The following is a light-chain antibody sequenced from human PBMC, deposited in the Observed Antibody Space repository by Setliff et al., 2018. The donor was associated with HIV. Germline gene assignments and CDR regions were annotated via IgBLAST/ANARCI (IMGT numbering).Light chain of an antibody. CDR2: RND. J-gene: IGLJ3*02. Sequence: QSVLTQPPSASATPGQRVTISCSGNSSNTGNNYVYWYQQLPGTAPKLLIYRNDQRPSGVPDRFSGSKSGTSSTLAISGLRSEDEANYFCAAWHYIMSAWVVGGGTKSTVL. CDR3: AAWHYIMSAWV. CDR1: SSNTGNNY. V-gene: IGLV1-47*01.